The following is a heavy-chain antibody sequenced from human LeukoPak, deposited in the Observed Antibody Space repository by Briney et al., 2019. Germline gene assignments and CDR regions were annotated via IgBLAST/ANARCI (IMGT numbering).Heavy chain of an antibody. Sequence: SGPTLVKPTQTLTLTCTFSGFSLSTSGVGVGWIRQPPGKALEWLALIYWDDDKRYSPSLKSRLTITKDTPKNQVALTMTNMDPVDTATYYCAHRGKNSGYGDCFDYWGQGTLVTVSS. V-gene: IGHV2-5*02. J-gene: IGHJ4*02. D-gene: IGHD4-17*01. CDR2: IYWDDDK. CDR3: AHRGKNSGYGDCFDY. CDR1: GFSLSTSGVG.